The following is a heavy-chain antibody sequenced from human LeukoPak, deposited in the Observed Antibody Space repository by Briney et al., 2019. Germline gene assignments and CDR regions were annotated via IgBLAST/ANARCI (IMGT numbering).Heavy chain of an antibody. CDR3: ARGYSSDNWFDP. Sequence: ASVKVSCKASGHTFTGQYMHWVRQAPGQGLEWMGRINPNSGGTNYAQKFQGRVTMTRDTSISTACMELSRLTSDDTAVYYCARGYSSDNWFDPWGQGTLVTVSS. V-gene: IGHV1-2*06. CDR2: INPNSGGT. D-gene: IGHD6-19*01. CDR1: GHTFTGQY. J-gene: IGHJ5*02.